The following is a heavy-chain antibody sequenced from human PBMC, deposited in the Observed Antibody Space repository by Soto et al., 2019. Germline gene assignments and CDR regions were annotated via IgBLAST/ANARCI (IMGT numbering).Heavy chain of an antibody. CDR3: ARRDSYGMAA. V-gene: IGHV4-59*01. Sequence: YDGSWIRQHTGKGLEWIGYIYYSGSINYNPSLKSRVTISVDTSKNQFSLKLSSVTAADTAVYYWARRDSYGMAAGGQGTTVTVS. CDR2: IYYSGSI. J-gene: IGHJ6*01. CDR1: YD.